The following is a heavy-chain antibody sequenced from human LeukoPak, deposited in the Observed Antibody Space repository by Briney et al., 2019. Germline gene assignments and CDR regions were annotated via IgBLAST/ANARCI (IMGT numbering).Heavy chain of an antibody. CDR3: ASPPGYSSY. D-gene: IGHD6-19*01. CDR2: ISSSSSTI. CDR1: GFTFSNCA. Sequence: PGGSLRLSCAASGFTFSNCAMHWVRQAPGKGLEWFSYISSSSSTIYYADSVKGRFTISRDNAKNSLYLQMNSLRAEDTAVYYCASPPGYSSYWGQGTLVTVSS. J-gene: IGHJ4*02. V-gene: IGHV3-48*01.